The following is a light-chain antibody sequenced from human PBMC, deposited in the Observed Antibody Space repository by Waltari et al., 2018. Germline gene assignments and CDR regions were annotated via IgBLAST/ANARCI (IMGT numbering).Light chain of an antibody. J-gene: IGKJ1*01. CDR2: AAS. CDR1: QSVSRT. V-gene: IGKV3-20*01. Sequence: EIVLTQSPGTLSLAPGERATLSCRASQSVSRTLAWYQQKPGQAPSLLIYAASTRATGIPDRFSCSGSGTDFSLTISRLEPEDFAVYYCQHYVRLPATFGQGTKVEIK. CDR3: QHYVRLPAT.